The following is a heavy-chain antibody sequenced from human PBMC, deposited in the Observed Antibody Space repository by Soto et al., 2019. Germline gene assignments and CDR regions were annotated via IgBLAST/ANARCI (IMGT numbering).Heavy chain of an antibody. CDR3: ARGLTYGDFDY. J-gene: IGHJ4*02. Sequence: QVQMVQSGVEVRKTGASVRVSCKTSGSTFTTFGIHWVRQVPGQGLAWMGCLTAYDSKRNFAQKFQDRLTMTMDITTSTGYMELSGLRSDDTAVYFCARGLTYGDFDYWGRGAQVAVSS. CDR1: GSTFTTFG. V-gene: IGHV1-18*01. CDR2: LTAYDSKR. D-gene: IGHD4-17*01.